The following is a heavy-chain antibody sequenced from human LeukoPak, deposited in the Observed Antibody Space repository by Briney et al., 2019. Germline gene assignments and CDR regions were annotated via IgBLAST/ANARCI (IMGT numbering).Heavy chain of an antibody. J-gene: IGHJ4*02. CDR1: GGSLSSSSYY. D-gene: IGHD3-3*01. V-gene: IGHV4-39*01. Sequence: SETLSLTCTVSGGSLSSSSYYWGWIRQPPGKWLEWIGSIYYSGSTYYNPSLKSRVTISVDTSKNQFSLKLSSVTAADTAVYYCARLEAYWGQGTLVTVSS. CDR3: ARLEAY. CDR2: IYYSGST.